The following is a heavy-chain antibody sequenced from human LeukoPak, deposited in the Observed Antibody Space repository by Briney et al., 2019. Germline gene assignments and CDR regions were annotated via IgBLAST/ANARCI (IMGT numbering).Heavy chain of an antibody. Sequence: SETLSLTCTVSGGSISSSNYYWGWIRQPPGKGLEWIGSIYYSGRTYYNPSLKSRVTISVDTSKKQFSLKLSLLSAADTAVYYCAGHPVLRFLVTWGQGTLVTVSS. CDR2: IYYSGRT. CDR1: GGSISSSNYY. J-gene: IGHJ4*02. CDR3: AGHPVLRFLVT. D-gene: IGHD3-3*01. V-gene: IGHV4-39*01.